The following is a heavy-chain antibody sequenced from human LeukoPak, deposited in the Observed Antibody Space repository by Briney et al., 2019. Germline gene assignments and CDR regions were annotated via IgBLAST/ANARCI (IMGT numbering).Heavy chain of an antibody. CDR3: ARGFGYSSGWYVS. D-gene: IGHD6-19*01. Sequence: GGSLRLSCAASGFTFSSYWMHWVRQAPGKGLVWVSHINSDGSSTSYADSVKGRFTISRDNAKNTLYLQMNSLRAEDTAVYYCARGFGYSSGWYVSWGQGTLVTVSS. V-gene: IGHV3-74*01. CDR1: GFTFSSYW. J-gene: IGHJ4*02. CDR2: INSDGSST.